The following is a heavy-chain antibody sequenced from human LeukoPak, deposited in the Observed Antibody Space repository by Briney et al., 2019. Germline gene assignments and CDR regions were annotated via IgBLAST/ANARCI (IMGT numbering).Heavy chain of an antibody. V-gene: IGHV3-30*18. D-gene: IGHD3-10*01. CDR2: ISYDGSNK. CDR3: AKNLPPYYYGSGSLDY. J-gene: IGHJ4*02. Sequence: PGGCLRLSCAASGFTFSSYGMHWVRQAPGKGLEWVAVISYDGSNKYYADSVKGRFTISRDNSKNTLYLQMNSLRAEDTAVYYCAKNLPPYYYGSGSLDYWGQGTLVTVSS. CDR1: GFTFSSYG.